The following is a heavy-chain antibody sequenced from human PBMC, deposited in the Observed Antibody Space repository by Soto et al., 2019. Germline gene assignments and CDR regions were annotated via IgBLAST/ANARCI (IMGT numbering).Heavy chain of an antibody. J-gene: IGHJ4*02. CDR1: GGTFSSYS. V-gene: IGHV1-69*13. CDR2: IIPIFGTA. D-gene: IGHD3-22*01. CDR3: ARGVHYDSSGFYYFY. Sequence: SVKVSCKASGGTFSSYSIDWVRQAPGQGLEWMGGIIPIFGTANYAQKFQGRITITADESTCTAYMELRSLRSEDTAVYYCARGVHYDSSGFYYFYWGQGTLVTVSS.